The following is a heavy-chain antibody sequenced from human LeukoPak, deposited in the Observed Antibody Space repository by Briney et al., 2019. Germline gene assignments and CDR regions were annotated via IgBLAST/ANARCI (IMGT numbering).Heavy chain of an antibody. V-gene: IGHV3-23*01. Sequence: GGSLRLSCAASGFTFSHYGMNWVRHPPGRGLEWVSGLTANSRSAYYADSVKGRFTISRDNSENMVYLQMNSLRAEDTAMYYCARDEGWIQLFFRGQGTLVTVSS. CDR2: LTANSRSA. CDR3: ARDEGWIQLFF. D-gene: IGHD5-18*01. CDR1: GFTFSHYG. J-gene: IGHJ4*02.